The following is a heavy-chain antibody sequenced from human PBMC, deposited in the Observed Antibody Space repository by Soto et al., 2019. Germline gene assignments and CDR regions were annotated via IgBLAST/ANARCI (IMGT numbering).Heavy chain of an antibody. CDR1: GGSINNYY. Sequence: QVQLQESGPGLVKPSETLLLTCSVSGGSINNYYWSWIRQPPGKGLEFIGYIYYAGTTTYNPSLKSRVTISVDMSKNQFSLNLSSVTAADTAVYYCARLGGYYQALDSWGQGTLVTVSS. J-gene: IGHJ4*02. V-gene: IGHV4-59*08. CDR2: IYYAGTT. CDR3: ARLGGYYQALDS. D-gene: IGHD3-22*01.